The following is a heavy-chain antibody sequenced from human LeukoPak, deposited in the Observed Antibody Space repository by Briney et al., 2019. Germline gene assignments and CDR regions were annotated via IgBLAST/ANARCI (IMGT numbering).Heavy chain of an antibody. Sequence: GASVKVSCKASGYTFTNYGISWVRQAPGQGLEWMGWTSVYNGHTNYAQKFQDRVAMTTDTSTTTAYMELRSLTSDDTAVYYCARLYYYDSSDYHGEIDNWGQGTLVTVSS. J-gene: IGHJ4*02. CDR3: ARLYYYDSSDYHGEIDN. V-gene: IGHV1-18*01. CDR2: TSVYNGHT. D-gene: IGHD3-22*01. CDR1: GYTFTNYG.